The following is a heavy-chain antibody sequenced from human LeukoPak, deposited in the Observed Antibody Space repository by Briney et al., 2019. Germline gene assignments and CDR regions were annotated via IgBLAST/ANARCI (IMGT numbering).Heavy chain of an antibody. CDR1: GGSISSYY. V-gene: IGHV4-59*01. J-gene: IGHJ4*02. Sequence: SETLSLTCTVSGGSISSYYWSWIRQPPGKGLEWIGYIYYSGSTNYNPSLKSRVTISVDTSKNQFSLKLSSVTAADTAVYYCARDRQQWLVRPFDYWGQGTLVTVSS. CDR3: ARDRQQWLVRPFDY. D-gene: IGHD6-19*01. CDR2: IYYSGST.